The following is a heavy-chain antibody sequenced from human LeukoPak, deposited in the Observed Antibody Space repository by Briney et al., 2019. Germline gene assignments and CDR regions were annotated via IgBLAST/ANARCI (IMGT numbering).Heavy chain of an antibody. V-gene: IGHV4-59*01. CDR2: IYYSGST. D-gene: IGHD5-24*01. J-gene: IGHJ4*02. CDR1: GGSITSYY. Sequence: PSETLSLTCAVSGGSITSYYWSWIRQPPGKGLEWIGYIYYSGSTNYNPSLKSRVTISVDTSKNPFSLKLSSVTAADTAVYYCARDRDGYSYWGQGTLVTVSS. CDR3: ARDRDGYSY.